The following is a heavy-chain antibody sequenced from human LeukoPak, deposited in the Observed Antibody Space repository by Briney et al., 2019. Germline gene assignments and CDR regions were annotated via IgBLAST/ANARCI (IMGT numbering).Heavy chain of an antibody. CDR1: GFTFSSYA. V-gene: IGHV3-23*01. CDR3: AKDLYDSSGPPDAFDI. D-gene: IGHD3-22*01. Sequence: GGSLRLSCAASGFTFSSYAMSWVRQAPGKGLEWVSAISGSGGSTYYAESVKGRFTISRDNSKNTLYLQMNSLRAEDTAVYYCAKDLYDSSGPPDAFDIWGQGTMVTVSS. CDR2: ISGSGGST. J-gene: IGHJ3*02.